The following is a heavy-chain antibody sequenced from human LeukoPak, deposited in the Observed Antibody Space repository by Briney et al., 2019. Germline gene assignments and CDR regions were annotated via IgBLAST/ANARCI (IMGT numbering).Heavy chain of an antibody. J-gene: IGHJ4*02. CDR2: IYYSGST. CDR1: GGSISSSSYY. D-gene: IGHD2-21*02. Sequence: PSETLSLTCTVSGGSISSSSYYWGWIRQPPGKGLEWIGSIYYSGSTYYNSSLKSRVTISVDTSKNQFSLKLSSVTAADTAVYYCARDCGGGCYLFDYWGQGTLVTVSS. V-gene: IGHV4-39*07. CDR3: ARDCGGGCYLFDY.